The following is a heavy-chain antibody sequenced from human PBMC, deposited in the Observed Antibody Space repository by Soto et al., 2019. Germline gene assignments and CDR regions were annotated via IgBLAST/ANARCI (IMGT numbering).Heavy chain of an antibody. V-gene: IGHV1-58*01. D-gene: IGHD3-22*01. Sequence: SVKVSCKASGFTFTSSAVQWVRQARGQRLEWIGWIVVGSGNTNYAQKFQERVTITRDMSTSTAYMQLSSLRSEDTAVYYCAAVPYYYDSSAFYFDDWGKGTLFTVP. CDR1: GFTFTSSA. J-gene: IGHJ4*02. CDR2: IVVGSGNT. CDR3: AAVPYYYDSSAFYFDD.